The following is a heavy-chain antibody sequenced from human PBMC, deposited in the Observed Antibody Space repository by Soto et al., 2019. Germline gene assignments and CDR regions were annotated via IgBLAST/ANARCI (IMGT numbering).Heavy chain of an antibody. D-gene: IGHD3-9*01. CDR3: AKDLQAENYDILTGYNPFDY. J-gene: IGHJ4*01. Sequence: GGSLRLSCAASGFTFSSYAMSWVRQAPGKGLEWVSAISGSGGSTYYADSVKGRVTISRDNSKNTLYLQMNSLRAEDTAVYYCAKDLQAENYDILTGYNPFDYWGHGTLVTVSS. CDR2: ISGSGGST. CDR1: GFTFSSYA. V-gene: IGHV3-23*01.